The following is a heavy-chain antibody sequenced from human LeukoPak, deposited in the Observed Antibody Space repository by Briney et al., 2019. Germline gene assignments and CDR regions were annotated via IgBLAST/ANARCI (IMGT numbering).Heavy chain of an antibody. D-gene: IGHD4-11*01. J-gene: IGHJ5*02. V-gene: IGHV1-2*02. Sequence: ASVKVSCKASGYTFTGYYMHWVRQAPGQGLEWMGWINPNRGGTNYAQKFQGRVTMTRDTSISTAYMELSRLRSDDTAVYYCARPYSNYFNWFDPWGQGTLVTVSS. CDR3: ARPYSNYFNWFDP. CDR2: INPNRGGT. CDR1: GYTFTGYY.